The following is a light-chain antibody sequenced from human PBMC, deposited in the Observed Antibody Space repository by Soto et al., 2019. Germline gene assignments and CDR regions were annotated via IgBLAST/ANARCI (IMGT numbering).Light chain of an antibody. CDR2: DAS. J-gene: IGKJ4*01. CDR1: QTISKW. V-gene: IGKV1-5*01. Sequence: DIQMTQSPSTLSAAVGDRVTITCRASQTISKWLAWYQQKPGQAPNLLIYDASTLQSGVPSRFSGSGSGTDFTLTISSLQPEDFATYYCQQLNSYSFGGGTKVDIK. CDR3: QQLNSYS.